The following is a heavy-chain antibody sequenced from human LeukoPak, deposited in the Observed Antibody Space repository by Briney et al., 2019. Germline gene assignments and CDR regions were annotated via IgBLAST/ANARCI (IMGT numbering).Heavy chain of an antibody. Sequence: SDTLSLPCAVYGGSFSGYYWSWIRQTPGKALEWIGRISISGSTNYNPSLKSRVTISVDTSKHQLSLKLSSVTAADTAVYYCAKDHWSGYDFSYFYLDVWGKGTTVTVSS. CDR2: ISISGST. CDR1: GGSFSGYY. J-gene: IGHJ6*03. V-gene: IGHV4-59*10. D-gene: IGHD5-12*01. CDR3: AKDHWSGYDFSYFYLDV.